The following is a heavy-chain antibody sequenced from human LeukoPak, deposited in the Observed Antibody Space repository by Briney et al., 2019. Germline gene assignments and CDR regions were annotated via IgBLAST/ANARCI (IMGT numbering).Heavy chain of an antibody. D-gene: IGHD2-21*02. J-gene: IGHJ4*02. CDR3: ARDGAYCGPDCFSFFDY. CDR2: ISGSGSRI. V-gene: IGHV3-23*01. CDR1: GFTFSLHA. Sequence: PGGSLRLSCAASGFTFSLHAMYWVRQAPGKGLEWVSSISGSGSRIYHADSVKGRFTISGDNSKNTLYLQMNSLRAEDTALYYCARDGAYCGPDCFSFFDYWGQGALVTVSS.